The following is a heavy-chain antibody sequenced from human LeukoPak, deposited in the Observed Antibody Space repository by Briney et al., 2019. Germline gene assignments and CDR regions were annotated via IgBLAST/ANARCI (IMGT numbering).Heavy chain of an antibody. CDR1: GGSISSYY. V-gene: IGHV4-4*07. D-gene: IGHD6-6*01. CDR2: IHTSGNT. Sequence: SETLSLTCTVSGGSISSYYWSWIRQPAGKGLEWIGRIHTSGNTDYNPSLESRVTMSVDTSKNQFSLKLSSVTAADTAVYYCAREGSMTARPFVSTDYWGQGTLVTVSS. CDR3: AREGSMTARPFVSTDY. J-gene: IGHJ4*02.